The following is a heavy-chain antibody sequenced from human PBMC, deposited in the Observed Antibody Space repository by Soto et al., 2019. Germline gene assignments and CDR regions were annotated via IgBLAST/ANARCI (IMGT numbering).Heavy chain of an antibody. D-gene: IGHD4-17*01. J-gene: IGHJ3*02. V-gene: IGHV4-59*01. CDR3: ARGDYGDVADAFDI. Sequence: PSETLSLTCTVSGGSISSYYWSWIRQPPGKGLEWIGYIYYSGSTNYNPSLKSRVTISVDTSKNQFSLKLSSVTAADTAVYYCARGDYGDVADAFDIWGQGTMVTVS. CDR2: IYYSGST. CDR1: GGSISSYY.